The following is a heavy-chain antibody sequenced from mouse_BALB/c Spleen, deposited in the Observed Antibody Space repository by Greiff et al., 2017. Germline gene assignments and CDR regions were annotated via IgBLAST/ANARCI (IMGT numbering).Heavy chain of an antibody. J-gene: IGHJ4*01. D-gene: IGHD2-10*02. CDR3: ARWYGNYDAMDY. Sequence: VKLVESGAELVRPGTSVKISCKASGYAFTNYWLGWVKQRPGHGLEWIGDIYPGSGNTYYNEKFKGKATLTADKSSSTAYMQLSSLTSEDSAVYFCARWYGNYDAMDYWGQGTSVTVSS. CDR2: IYPGSGNT. CDR1: GYAFTNYW. V-gene: IGHV1-63*01.